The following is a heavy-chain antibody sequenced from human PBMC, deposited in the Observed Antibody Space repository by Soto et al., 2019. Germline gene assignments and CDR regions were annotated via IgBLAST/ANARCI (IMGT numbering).Heavy chain of an antibody. CDR1: GFTFSSYG. CDR2: ISCDGSNK. J-gene: IGHJ3*01. V-gene: IGHV3-30*18. Sequence: QPGGSLRLSCAASGFTFSSYGMHWVRQAPGKGLEWVAVISCDGSNKYYADSVKGRFTISXXXAXXSXXLXXNXXSPXDTAXDYCAKDMEANTIFDALDVWGQGTMVTVAS. CDR3: AKDMEANTIFDALDV. D-gene: IGHD1-1*01.